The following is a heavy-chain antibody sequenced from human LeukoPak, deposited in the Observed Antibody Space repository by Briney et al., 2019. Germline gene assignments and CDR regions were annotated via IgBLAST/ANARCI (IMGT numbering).Heavy chain of an antibody. Sequence: PSETLSLTCTVSGGSISSNGFYWGWIRQPPGKGLEWIGYIYYSGSTNYNPSLKSRVTISVDTSKNQFSLKLSSVTAADTAVYYCAREGGYAFDIWGQGTMATVSS. CDR2: IYYSGST. CDR1: GGSISSNGFY. CDR3: AREGGYAFDI. J-gene: IGHJ3*02. V-gene: IGHV4-61*08. D-gene: IGHD3-16*01.